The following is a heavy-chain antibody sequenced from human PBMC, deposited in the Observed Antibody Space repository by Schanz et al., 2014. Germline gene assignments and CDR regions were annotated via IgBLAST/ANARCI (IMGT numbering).Heavy chain of an antibody. CDR2: IVPTFGTV. V-gene: IGHV1-69*08. D-gene: IGHD3-16*01. J-gene: IGHJ4*02. CDR3: AREGGNGDYYFHY. CDR1: GVTFSNHP. Sequence: QVQLVQSGAEVKKPGSSVKVSCTTSGVTFSNHPLSWIRQAPGQGLEWMGSIVPTFGTVNYAQKFQARVTITADRSTSTTYMELSSLTSDDTAVYFCAREGGNGDYYFHYWGQGSLVTVSS.